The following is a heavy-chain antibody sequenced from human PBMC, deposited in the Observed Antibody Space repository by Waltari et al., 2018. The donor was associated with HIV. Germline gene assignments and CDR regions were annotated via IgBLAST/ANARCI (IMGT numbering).Heavy chain of an antibody. CDR2: MSGSDGNT. V-gene: IGHV3-23*04. CDR3: AILIAAAGDFDY. J-gene: IGHJ4*02. Sequence: EVQLVESGGGLVQPGGSLRLSCAASGFALSYVMSWVRQAPGKGLEWVSSMSGSDGNTYYPDSVQGRFTISRDNSKNTLFLQLNSLRAEDTAVYYCAILIAAAGDFDYWGQGTLVTVSS. CDR1: GFALSYV. D-gene: IGHD6-13*01.